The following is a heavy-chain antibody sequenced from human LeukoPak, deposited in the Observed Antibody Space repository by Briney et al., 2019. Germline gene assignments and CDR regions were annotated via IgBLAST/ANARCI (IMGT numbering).Heavy chain of an antibody. V-gene: IGHV3-9*01. Sequence: QSGGSLRLSCAASGFTFDDYAMHWVRHAPGKGLEWVSGISWNSGSIGYADSVKGRFTISRDNAKNSLYLQMNSLRAEDTALYYCAKDKGGYSYGFYYFDYWGQGTLVTVSS. CDR3: AKDKGGYSYGFYYFDY. CDR1: GFTFDDYA. J-gene: IGHJ4*02. CDR2: ISWNSGSI. D-gene: IGHD5-18*01.